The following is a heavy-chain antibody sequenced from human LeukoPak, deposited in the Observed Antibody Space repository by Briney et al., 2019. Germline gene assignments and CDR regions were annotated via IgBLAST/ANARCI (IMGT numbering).Heavy chain of an antibody. J-gene: IGHJ4*02. CDR1: GGTFSSYA. V-gene: IGHV1-69*01. D-gene: IGHD2-21*01. CDR2: IIPIFGTA. CDR3: ASFNACGGDCYSSPDYFDY. Sequence: SVKVSCKASGGTFSSYAISWARQAPGQGLEWMGGIIPIFGTANYAQKFQGRVTITADESTSTAYMELSSLRSEDTAVYYCASFNACGGDCYSSPDYFDYWGQGTLVTVSS.